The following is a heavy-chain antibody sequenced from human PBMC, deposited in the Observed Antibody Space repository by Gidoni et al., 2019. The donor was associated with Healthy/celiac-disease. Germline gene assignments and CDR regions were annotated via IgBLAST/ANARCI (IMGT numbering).Heavy chain of an antibody. CDR1: GFTFSSYS. CDR3: ARVTYGYWYGMDV. J-gene: IGHJ6*02. D-gene: IGHD3-16*01. V-gene: IGHV3-21*01. CDR2: ISSSSSYI. Sequence: EVQLVESGGGLVKPGGSLRLSCAASGFTFSSYSMNWVRQAPGKGLEWVASISSSSSYIYYADSVKGRFTISRDNAKNSLYLQMNSLRAEDTAVYYCARVTYGYWYGMDVWGQGTTVTVSS.